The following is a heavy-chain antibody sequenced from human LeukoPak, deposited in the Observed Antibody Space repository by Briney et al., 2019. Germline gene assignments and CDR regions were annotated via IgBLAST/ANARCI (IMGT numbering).Heavy chain of an antibody. CDR2: IKSKTNGGTI. Sequence: KAGGSLRLSCAASGFTFSNAWMTWVRQAPGKGLEWIARIKSKTNGGTIDYAAPVKGRFTISRDDSKDTLYLQMNSLKIEDAAVYYCTTVGSSWNFDYWGQGTLVTVSS. CDR3: TTVGSSWNFDY. J-gene: IGHJ4*02. D-gene: IGHD6-13*01. V-gene: IGHV3-15*01. CDR1: GFTFSNAW.